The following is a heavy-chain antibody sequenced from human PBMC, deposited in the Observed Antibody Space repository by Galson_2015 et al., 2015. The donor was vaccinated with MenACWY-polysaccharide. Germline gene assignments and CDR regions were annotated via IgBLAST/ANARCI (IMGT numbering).Heavy chain of an antibody. Sequence: SLRLSCAASGFTFSDYSMSWIRQAPGKGLEWVSYISSSGSPIYYADSVKGRFTISRDNAKNSLYLQMNSLRAEDTAVYYCAREYYYYYMDVWGKGTTVTVSS. V-gene: IGHV3-11*01. CDR2: ISSSGSPI. CDR3: AREYYYYYMDV. CDR1: GFTFSDYS. J-gene: IGHJ6*03.